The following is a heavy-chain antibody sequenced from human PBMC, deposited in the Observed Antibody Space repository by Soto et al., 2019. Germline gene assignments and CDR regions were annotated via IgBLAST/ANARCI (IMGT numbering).Heavy chain of an antibody. J-gene: IGHJ4*02. CDR1: GGSISSSIYY. CDR3: ARPTYYYDSSGYSWIFDY. Sequence: SETLSLTCTVSGGSISSSIYYWGWIRHPPGKGLEWIGSIYYSGSTYYNPSLKSRVTISVDTSKNQFSLKLSSVTAADTAVYYCARPTYYYDSSGYSWIFDYWGQGTLVTVSA. CDR2: IYYSGST. V-gene: IGHV4-39*01. D-gene: IGHD3-22*01.